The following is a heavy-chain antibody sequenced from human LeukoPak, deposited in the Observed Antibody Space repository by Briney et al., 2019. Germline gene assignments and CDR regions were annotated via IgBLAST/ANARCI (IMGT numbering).Heavy chain of an antibody. Sequence: AASVTVSCKASGYTFTSYGISWVRQAPGQGLEWMGWISAYNGNTNYAQKLQGRVTMTTDTSTSTAYMELRSLRSDDTAVYYCARGYCSSTSCYGSFDYWGQGTLVTVSS. CDR2: ISAYNGNT. CDR1: GYTFTSYG. D-gene: IGHD2-2*01. CDR3: ARGYCSSTSCYGSFDY. V-gene: IGHV1-18*01. J-gene: IGHJ4*02.